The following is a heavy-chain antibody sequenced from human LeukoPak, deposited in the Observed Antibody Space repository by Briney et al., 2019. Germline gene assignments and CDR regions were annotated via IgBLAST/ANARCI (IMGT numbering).Heavy chain of an antibody. CDR3: ANPPTVTSFEY. Sequence: QSGGSLRPSCAGSAFTFSSHTINWVRQAPGKGLEWVSAISGSGANTYYAESVKGRFTISRDNSKSTLYLQMNSLRAEDTAVYYCANPPTVTSFEYWGQGTPVTVSS. CDR1: AFTFSSHT. J-gene: IGHJ4*02. V-gene: IGHV3-23*01. D-gene: IGHD4-11*01. CDR2: ISGSGANT.